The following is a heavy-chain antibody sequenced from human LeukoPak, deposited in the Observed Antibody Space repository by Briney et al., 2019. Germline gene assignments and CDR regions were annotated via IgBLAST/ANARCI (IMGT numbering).Heavy chain of an antibody. J-gene: IGHJ4*02. CDR2: ISWNSGSI. CDR3: ATYRQVLLPFES. Sequence: HPGRSLRLSCAASGFTFDDYAMHWVRQAPGKGLEWVSGISWNSGSIGYADSVKGRFTISRDNAKNSLYLQMNSLRAEDTAIYYCATYRQVLLPFESWGQGTLVTVSS. V-gene: IGHV3-9*01. CDR1: GFTFDDYA. D-gene: IGHD2-8*02.